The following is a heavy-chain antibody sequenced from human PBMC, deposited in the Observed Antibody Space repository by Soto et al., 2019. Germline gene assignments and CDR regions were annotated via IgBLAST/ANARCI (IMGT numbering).Heavy chain of an antibody. CDR2: INAGNGNT. D-gene: IGHD6-13*01. J-gene: IGHJ6*02. CDR3: ARDSVIAAAGAYYYYGMDV. V-gene: IGHV1-3*01. CDR1: GYTFTSNA. Sequence: ASVKVSCKASGYTFTSNAMHWVRQAPGQRLEWMGWINAGNGNTKYSQKFQGRVTITRDTSASTAYMELSSLRSEDTAVYYCARDSVIAAAGAYYYYGMDVWGQGTTVTVSS.